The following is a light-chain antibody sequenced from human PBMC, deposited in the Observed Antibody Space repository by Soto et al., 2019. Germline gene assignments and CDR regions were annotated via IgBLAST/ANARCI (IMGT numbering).Light chain of an antibody. CDR2: DAS. J-gene: IGKJ4*01. Sequence: EIVLTQSPATLSLSPGERATLSCRASQSVSSYLDWYQQKPGQAPRLLIYDASNRATGIPARFSGSGSGTDFTLTISSLEPEDFAVYYCQQRSTWPITFGGGTKVEIK. V-gene: IGKV3-11*01. CDR1: QSVSSY. CDR3: QQRSTWPIT.